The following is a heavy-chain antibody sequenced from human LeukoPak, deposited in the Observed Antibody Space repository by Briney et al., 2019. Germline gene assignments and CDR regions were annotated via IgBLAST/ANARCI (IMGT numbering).Heavy chain of an antibody. Sequence: SSETLSLTCTLSGGSTSSSTYYWGWVRQPPGKGLEWIGTIYYRGSTYHNPSLKSRVTISVDTSKNQFSLKLSSVTAADTAMYYCASRRFVGATDYWGQGTLVTVSS. CDR2: IYYRGST. V-gene: IGHV4-39*01. CDR1: GGSTSSSTYY. CDR3: ASRRFVGATDY. D-gene: IGHD1-26*01. J-gene: IGHJ4*02.